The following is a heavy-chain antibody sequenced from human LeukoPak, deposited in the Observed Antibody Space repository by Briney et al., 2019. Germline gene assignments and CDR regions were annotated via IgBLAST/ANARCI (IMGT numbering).Heavy chain of an antibody. CDR2: INPNSGGT. J-gene: IGHJ4*02. V-gene: IGHV1-2*02. CDR1: GYTFTVYY. Sequence: ASVTVSFKASGYTFTVYYMHWVRQAPGQGLEWMGWINPNSGGTNYAQKFQGRVTMTRDTSISTAYMELSRLRSDDTAVYYCARGQYYDFWSGYYRPFDYWGQGTLVTVSS. CDR3: ARGQYYDFWSGYYRPFDY. D-gene: IGHD3-3*01.